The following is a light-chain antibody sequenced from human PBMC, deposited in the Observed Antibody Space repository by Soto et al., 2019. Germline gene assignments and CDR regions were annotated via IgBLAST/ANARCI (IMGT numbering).Light chain of an antibody. CDR3: HQTYSTPPT. Sequence: GDRVTITCLASQSISSWLAWYQQKPGKAPNLLIYDASSLESGVPSRFSGSGSGTEFTLTISSLQPEDFATYYCHQTYSTPPTFGQGTKVDIK. V-gene: IGKV1-5*01. CDR1: QSISSW. CDR2: DAS. J-gene: IGKJ1*01.